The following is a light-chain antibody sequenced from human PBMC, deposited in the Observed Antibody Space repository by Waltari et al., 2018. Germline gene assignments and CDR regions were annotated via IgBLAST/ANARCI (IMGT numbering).Light chain of an antibody. CDR1: QSVTSNY. V-gene: IGKV3-20*01. CDR3: QQLGSSPWT. J-gene: IGKJ1*01. CDR2: RAS. Sequence: EIVLTQSPGTLSLSPGERATPSCRASQSVTSNYLAWYQQKPGQAPRLLVYRASSRFTGIPDRFSGSGSGTEFSLTISRVEPEDFAVYYCQQLGSSPWTFGQGTRIEIK.